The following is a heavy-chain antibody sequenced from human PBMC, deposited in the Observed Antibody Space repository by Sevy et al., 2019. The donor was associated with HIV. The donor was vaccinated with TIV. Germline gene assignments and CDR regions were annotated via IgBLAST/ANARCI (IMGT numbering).Heavy chain of an antibody. CDR3: ARARQWLVLGAFDI. J-gene: IGHJ3*02. D-gene: IGHD6-19*01. CDR1: GYTFTSYA. CDR2: INAGNGNT. Sequence: ASVKVSCKASGYTFTSYAMHWVRQAPGQRLEWMGWINAGNGNTKYSQKFQGRVTITRDTSASTAYMELSSLRSEETAVYYCARARQWLVLGAFDIWGQGTMVTVSS. V-gene: IGHV1-3*01.